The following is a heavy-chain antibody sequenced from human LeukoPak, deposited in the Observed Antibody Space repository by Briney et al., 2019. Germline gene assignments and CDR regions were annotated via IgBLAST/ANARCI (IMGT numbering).Heavy chain of an antibody. V-gene: IGHV1-46*03. D-gene: IGHD1-26*01. J-gene: IGHJ4*02. Sequence: ASVKVSCKASGYTLTSSYMHWVRQAPGQGLEWMGIINLSGGSTSYAQKFQGRVTMTRVTSTSTVYMELSSLRSEDTAVYYCATGGADDYWGQGTLVTVSS. CDR3: ATGGADDY. CDR1: GYTLTSSY. CDR2: INLSGGST.